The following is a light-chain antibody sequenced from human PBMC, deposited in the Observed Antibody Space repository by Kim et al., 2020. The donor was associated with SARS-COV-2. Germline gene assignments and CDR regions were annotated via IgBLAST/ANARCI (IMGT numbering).Light chain of an antibody. CDR3: QQYMTSPYT. J-gene: IGKJ2*01. CDR2: GAS. CDR1: QGVSSTY. Sequence: LSPGERATLSCRASQGVSSTYFAWYQQKPGQAPRLLIYGASTRATGIPHRFSGRGSGTDFTLTISSLEPEDFAVYYCQQYMTSPYTFGQGTKLEI. V-gene: IGKV3-20*01.